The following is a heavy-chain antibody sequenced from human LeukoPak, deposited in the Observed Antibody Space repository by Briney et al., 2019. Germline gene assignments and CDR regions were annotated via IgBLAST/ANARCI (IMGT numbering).Heavy chain of an antibody. CDR2: IKSKTDGGTT. V-gene: IGHV3-15*01. CDR3: TTGICSSTSCYDAFDI. Sequence: GGSLRLSGAASGFTFSNAWMSWVRQAPGKGLEWVGRIKSKTDGGTTDYAAPVKGRFTISRDDSKNTLYLQMNSLKTEDTAVYYCTTGICSSTSCYDAFDIWGQGTMVTVSS. J-gene: IGHJ3*02. D-gene: IGHD2-2*01. CDR1: GFTFSNAW.